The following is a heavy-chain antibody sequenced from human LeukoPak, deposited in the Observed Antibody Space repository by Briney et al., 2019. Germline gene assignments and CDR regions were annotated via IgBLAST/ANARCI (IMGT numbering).Heavy chain of an antibody. CDR3: TRHSKVTTSSSHYYYGLDV. D-gene: IGHD6-6*01. Sequence: SQTLSLTCSISGGSVSTTDYYWAWIRQPPGKGLEWIGRVYYSGSTYYNPSLKSRVTIAVDTSKNQCSLKLSSVTAADTAVYYCTRHSKVTTSSSHYYYGLDVWGQGTTVTVSS. CDR2: VYYSGST. CDR1: GGSVSTTDYY. J-gene: IGHJ6*02. V-gene: IGHV4-39*01.